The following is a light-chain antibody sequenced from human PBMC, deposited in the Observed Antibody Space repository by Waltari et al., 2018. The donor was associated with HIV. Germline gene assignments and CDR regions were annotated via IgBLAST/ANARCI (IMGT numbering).Light chain of an antibody. V-gene: IGKV3-15*01. CDR3: QQYNSWPPS. Sequence: EIVMTQSPATLSVSPGGRATLSCRVSQSVANNLAWYQQKPRQPPRLLTHDASIRATGLPARFTGRGSGTEFTLTLSNVQSEDFAVYYCQQYNSWPPSFGPGTKVDIK. CDR2: DAS. CDR1: QSVANN. J-gene: IGKJ3*01.